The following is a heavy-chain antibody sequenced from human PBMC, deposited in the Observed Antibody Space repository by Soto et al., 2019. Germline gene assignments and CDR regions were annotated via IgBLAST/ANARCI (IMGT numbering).Heavy chain of an antibody. Sequence: PSETLSLTCTVSGGSISSYYWSWIRQPPGKGLEWIGYIYYSGSTNYNPSLKSRVTISVDTSKNQFSLKLSSVTAADTAVYYCASNTAMDHDAFDIWGQGTMVTVSS. CDR1: GGSISSYY. V-gene: IGHV4-59*01. D-gene: IGHD5-18*01. CDR2: IYYSGST. J-gene: IGHJ3*02. CDR3: ASNTAMDHDAFDI.